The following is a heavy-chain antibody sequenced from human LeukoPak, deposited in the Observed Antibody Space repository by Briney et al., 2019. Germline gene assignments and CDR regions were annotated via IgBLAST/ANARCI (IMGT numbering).Heavy chain of an antibody. CDR2: IYYSGST. D-gene: IGHD3-22*01. CDR3: ASDSGGYADTFDY. Sequence: SETLSLTCTVSGGSISSYSWSWIRQPPGKGLDWIGYIYYSGSTNYNPSLKSRVTISVDTSKNQFSLKLSSVTAADTAVYYCASDSGGYADTFDYWGQGTLVTVSS. J-gene: IGHJ4*02. CDR1: GGSISSYS. V-gene: IGHV4-59*08.